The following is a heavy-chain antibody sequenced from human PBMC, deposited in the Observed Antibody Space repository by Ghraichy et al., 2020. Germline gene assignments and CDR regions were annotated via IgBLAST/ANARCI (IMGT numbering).Heavy chain of an antibody. D-gene: IGHD3-22*01. V-gene: IGHV4-59*01. J-gene: IGHJ3*02. CDR1: GGSISSYY. CDR2: IYYSGST. Sequence: SETLSLTCTVSGGSISSYYWSWIRQPPGKGLEWIGYIYYSGSTNYNPSLKSRVTISVDTSKNQFSLKLSSVTAADTAVYYCARVWGYYDSSTDLDAFDIWGQGTMVTVSS. CDR3: ARVWGYYDSSTDLDAFDI.